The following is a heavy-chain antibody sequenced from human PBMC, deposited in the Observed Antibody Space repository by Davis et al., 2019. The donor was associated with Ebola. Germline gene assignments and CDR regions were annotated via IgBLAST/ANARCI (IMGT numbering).Heavy chain of an antibody. CDR3: ARAPDCCRYEADY. CDR1: GYTFTSYG. Sequence: SVKVSCKASGYTFTSYGISWVRQAPGQGLEWMGGIIPIFGTANYAQKFQGRVTITADESTSTAYMELSSLRSEDTAVYYCARAPDCCRYEADYWGQGTLVTVSS. V-gene: IGHV1-69*13. CDR2: IIPIFGTA. D-gene: IGHD2-21*01. J-gene: IGHJ4*02.